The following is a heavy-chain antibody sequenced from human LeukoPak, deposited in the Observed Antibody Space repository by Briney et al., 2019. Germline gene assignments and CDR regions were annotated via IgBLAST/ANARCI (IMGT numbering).Heavy chain of an antibody. CDR2: ISAYNGNT. J-gene: IGHJ4*02. V-gene: IGHV1-18*04. Sequence: ASVKVSCKASGYTFTSYGISWVRQAPGQGLEWMGWISAYNGNTNYAQKLQGRVTMTTDTSTGTAYMELRSLRSDDTAVYYCARGRYCSGGSCYFLDYWGQGTLVTVSS. D-gene: IGHD2-15*01. CDR3: ARGRYCSGGSCYFLDY. CDR1: GYTFTSYG.